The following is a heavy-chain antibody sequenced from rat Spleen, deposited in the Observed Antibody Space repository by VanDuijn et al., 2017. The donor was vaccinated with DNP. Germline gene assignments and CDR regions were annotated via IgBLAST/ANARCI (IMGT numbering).Heavy chain of an antibody. J-gene: IGHJ2*01. Sequence: EVQLVESGGGLVQPGRSLKLSCAASGFTFSDYNMAWVRQAPKKGLEWVATIIYDGSRTYYRDSVKGRFTISRDNAKSTLYLQMDSLRSEDTATYYCATQGVQRYYFDYWGQGVMVTVSS. V-gene: IGHV5S10*01. CDR2: IIYDGSRT. CDR1: GFTFSDYN. D-gene: IGHD1-5*01. CDR3: ATQGVQRYYFDY.